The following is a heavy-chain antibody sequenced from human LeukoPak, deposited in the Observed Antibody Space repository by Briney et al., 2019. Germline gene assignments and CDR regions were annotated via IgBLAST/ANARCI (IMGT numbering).Heavy chain of an antibody. CDR2: MYYSGSS. Sequence: SETLSLTCTVSNGSVSSNDYSWSWVRQPPGRGLEWIGYMYYSGSSYYSPSLKSRVTISVDTSKNRFSLKLSSVTAADTAVYYCARAHYYGSGSPDAFDIWGHGTLVTVFS. J-gene: IGHJ3*02. CDR3: ARAHYYGSGSPDAFDI. CDR1: NGSVSSNDYS. D-gene: IGHD3-10*01. V-gene: IGHV4-30-4*01.